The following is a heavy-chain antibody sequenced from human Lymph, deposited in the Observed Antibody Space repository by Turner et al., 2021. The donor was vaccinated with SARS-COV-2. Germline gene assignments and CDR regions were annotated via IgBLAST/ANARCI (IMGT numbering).Heavy chain of an antibody. CDR1: GGSISSRTYY. V-gene: IGHV4-39*01. Sequence: QLQLQESGPGLVKPSETLSLTCTVSGGSISSRTYYWGWIRQPPGKGPEWIGSFYYSGSTYYNPSLKSRVTISVDTSKNQLSLQLSSVTAADTAVYYCGLDMGSSSWFYYWGQGTLVTVSS. CDR2: FYYSGST. CDR3: GLDMGSSSWFYY. J-gene: IGHJ4*02. D-gene: IGHD6-13*01.